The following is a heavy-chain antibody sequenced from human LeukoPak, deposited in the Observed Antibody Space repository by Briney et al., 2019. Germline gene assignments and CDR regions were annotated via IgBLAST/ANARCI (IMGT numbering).Heavy chain of an antibody. Sequence: ASVKVSCKTSGYTFTSYGLSWVRQAPGQGLEWMGWISTYNDNTHYAQKFQGRVTMTTDTSTNTAYMELRSLRSDDTAVYYCAREMAVAGSGVIDSWGQGTLVTVSS. CDR3: AREMAVAGSGVIDS. V-gene: IGHV1-18*01. CDR1: GYTFTSYG. J-gene: IGHJ4*02. CDR2: ISTYNDNT. D-gene: IGHD6-19*01.